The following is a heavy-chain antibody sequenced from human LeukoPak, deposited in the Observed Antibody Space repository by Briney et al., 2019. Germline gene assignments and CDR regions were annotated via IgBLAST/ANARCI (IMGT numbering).Heavy chain of an antibody. Sequence: GGSLRLSCAACGFTFSNYNMNWVREAPGKGRECGASISTSRSYIYYADSVKGRFTISRDNAKKSLYLEMTSLRAEDTAVYYCARCWGSGRYLFDAFDIWGQGTMVTVSS. CDR3: ARCWGSGRYLFDAFDI. V-gene: IGHV3-21*01. D-gene: IGHD1-26*01. CDR2: ISTSRSYI. CDR1: GFTFSNYN. J-gene: IGHJ3*02.